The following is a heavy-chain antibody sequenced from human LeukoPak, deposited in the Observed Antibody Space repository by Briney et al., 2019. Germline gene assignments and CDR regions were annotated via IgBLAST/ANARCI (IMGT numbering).Heavy chain of an antibody. Sequence: GGSLRLSCAASAFTFSDYWMTWVRQAPGKGLERVANIKEDGSEKYYVDSVKGRFTISRGNAKNSLYLQMNNLRAEETAVYYCARVTVTTFSPTDYMDVWGKGTTVTISS. J-gene: IGHJ6*03. CDR1: AFTFSDYW. V-gene: IGHV3-7*01. CDR3: ARVTVTTFSPTDYMDV. D-gene: IGHD4-17*01. CDR2: IKEDGSEK.